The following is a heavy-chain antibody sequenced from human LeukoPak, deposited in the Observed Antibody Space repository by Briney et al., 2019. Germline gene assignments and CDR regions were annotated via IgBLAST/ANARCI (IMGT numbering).Heavy chain of an antibody. J-gene: IGHJ4*02. CDR3: ARDLTHRRNYDNSGYQIVPAF. CDR1: GYTFTSYY. V-gene: IGHV1-46*01. CDR2: INPNGGST. Sequence: GASVKVSCKASGYTFTSYYMHWVRQAPGQGLEWMGIINPNGGSTSYAQKFQGRVTMTRDTSTSTVYMELRSLRSDDTAVYYCARDLTHRRNYDNSGYQIVPAFWGQGTLVTVSS. D-gene: IGHD3-22*01.